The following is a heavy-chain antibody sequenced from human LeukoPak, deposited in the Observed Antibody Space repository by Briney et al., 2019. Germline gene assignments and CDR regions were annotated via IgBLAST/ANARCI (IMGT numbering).Heavy chain of an antibody. Sequence: GGSLRLSCAASGFGFSNYAMSWVRQAPGKGLEWVAVIWYDGSNKYYADSVKGRFTISRDNSKNTLYLQMNSLKTEDTAVYYCGGNDVWFDPWGQGTLVTVSS. CDR3: GGNDVWFDP. CDR2: IWYDGSNK. V-gene: IGHV3-33*08. CDR1: GFGFSNYA. D-gene: IGHD1-1*01. J-gene: IGHJ5*02.